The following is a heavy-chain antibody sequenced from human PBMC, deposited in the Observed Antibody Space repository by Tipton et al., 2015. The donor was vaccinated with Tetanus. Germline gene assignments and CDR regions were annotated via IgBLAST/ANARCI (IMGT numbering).Heavy chain of an antibody. CDR3: ARAVPAAKSFDY. D-gene: IGHD2-2*01. CDR2: IYYSGST. J-gene: IGHJ4*02. CDR1: GGSISSYY. Sequence: TLSLTCTVSGGSISSYYWSWIRRPPGKGLEWIGYIYYSGSTNYNPSLKSRVTISVDTSKNQFSLKLSSVAAADTAVYYCARAVPAAKSFDYWGQGTLVTVSS. V-gene: IGHV4-59*01.